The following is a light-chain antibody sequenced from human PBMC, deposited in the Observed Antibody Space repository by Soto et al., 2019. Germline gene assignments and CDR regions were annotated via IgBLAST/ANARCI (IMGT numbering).Light chain of an antibody. Sequence: DIQMTQSPFSLSASVGDRVTITCRASQAIRNLGWFQQKPGEAPKRLIYATSNLESGVPSRFSGSGSGIECTLTVSSVQPEDFATYFLLQHATYPYAFGQGTKVDIK. CDR2: ATS. CDR3: LQHATYPYA. J-gene: IGKJ2*01. V-gene: IGKV1-17*01. CDR1: QAIRN.